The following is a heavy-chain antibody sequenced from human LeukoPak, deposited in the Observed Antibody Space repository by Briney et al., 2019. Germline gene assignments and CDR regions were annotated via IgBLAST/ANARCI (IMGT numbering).Heavy chain of an antibody. J-gene: IGHJ6*04. CDR1: GFTFSSYS. V-gene: IGHV3-21*01. CDR2: ISSSSSYI. Sequence: GGSLRLSCAASGFTFSSYSMNWVRQAPGKGLEWVSSISSSSSYIYYADSVKGRFTISRDNAKNSLYLQMNSLRAEDTAVYYCARERDIVVVPASPHPAYGMDVWGKGTTVTVSS. D-gene: IGHD2-2*01. CDR3: ARERDIVVVPASPHPAYGMDV.